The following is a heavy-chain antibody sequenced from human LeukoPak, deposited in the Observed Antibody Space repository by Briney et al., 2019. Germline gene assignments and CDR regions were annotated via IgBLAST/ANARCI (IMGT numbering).Heavy chain of an antibody. J-gene: IGHJ4*02. D-gene: IGHD6-13*01. CDR3: AREGAADNFDF. Sequence: QPGGSLRLSCAASGFTFSSYEMNWVRQAPGKGLEWVSYITSSGRSIYYPDSVKGRFTVSRGNAKNSLFLQMNSLRAEDTALYYCAREGAADNFDFWGQGTLVTVSS. CDR2: ITSSGRSI. V-gene: IGHV3-48*03. CDR1: GFTFSSYE.